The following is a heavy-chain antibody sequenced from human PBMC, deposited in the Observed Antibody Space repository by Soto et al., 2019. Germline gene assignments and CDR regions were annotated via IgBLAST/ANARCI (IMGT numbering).Heavy chain of an antibody. J-gene: IGHJ3*02. V-gene: IGHV4-59*01. CDR3: ARASDYGDALDI. D-gene: IGHD3-10*01. CDR2: IYSGGST. CDR1: GGSITNYY. Sequence: SETLSLTCIVSGGSITNYYWSWIRQPPGKGLEWIGYIYSGGSTNYNPSLKSRVTISVDTSKNQFSLNLTSVTAADTAVYHCARASDYGDALDIWGQGTMVTVSS.